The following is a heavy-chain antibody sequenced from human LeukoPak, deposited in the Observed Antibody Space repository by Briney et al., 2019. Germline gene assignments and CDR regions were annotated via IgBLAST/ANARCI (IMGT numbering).Heavy chain of an antibody. CDR2: IYSGGTT. CDR3: ARLVEQAIYFDY. Sequence: GGSLRLSCAASGFTVSSNYMSWVRQAPGKGLEWVSSIYSGGTTYYADSVKGRFTISRDNSNNTLYLQMNSLRAEDTAVYYCARLVEQAIYFDYWGQGTLVTVSS. J-gene: IGHJ4*02. V-gene: IGHV3-53*01. D-gene: IGHD2-15*01. CDR1: GFTVSSNY.